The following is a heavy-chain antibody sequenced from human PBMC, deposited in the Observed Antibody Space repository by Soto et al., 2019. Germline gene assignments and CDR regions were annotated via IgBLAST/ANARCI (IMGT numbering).Heavy chain of an antibody. CDR3: ARPPDH. V-gene: IGHV4-31*03. CDR2: IYYSGST. Sequence: SETLSLTCTVSGGSISSGGYHWSRIRQHPGKGMEWIGYIYYSGSTYYIPSLKIRVTISVDTSKNQFSLKLSSVTAADTAVYYCARPPDHWGQVTLVTVSS. J-gene: IGHJ4*02. CDR1: GGSISSGGYH.